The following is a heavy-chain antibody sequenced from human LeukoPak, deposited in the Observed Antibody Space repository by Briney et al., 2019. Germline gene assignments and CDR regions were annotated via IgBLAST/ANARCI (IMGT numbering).Heavy chain of an antibody. V-gene: IGHV5-51*01. CDR3: ARRLCRGGSCYQVDAFDI. D-gene: IGHD2-15*01. J-gene: IGHJ3*02. Sequence: GESLQISCEGSGYNFTTYWIAWVRQMPGKGLQWMGIIYPGDSDTRYSPSFLGHVTISADKSISTAYLQWSSLKASDTAMYYCARRLCRGGSCYQVDAFDIWGQGTMVTVSS. CDR2: IYPGDSDT. CDR1: GYNFTTYW.